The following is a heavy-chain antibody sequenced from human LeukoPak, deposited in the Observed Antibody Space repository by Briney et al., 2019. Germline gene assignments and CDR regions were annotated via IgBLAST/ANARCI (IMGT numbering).Heavy chain of an antibody. CDR2: ISPSGGST. Sequence: GGTLRLSRATSGFTFNNYDMNWVRQAPGKGLEWVSSISPSGGSTYYADSVRGRFTISRDNSNNTLYLQMNSLRAEDTAIYYCAKDGGYCSTTSCYTPYYFDYWGQGTLVTVSS. D-gene: IGHD2-2*02. CDR1: GFTFNNYD. J-gene: IGHJ4*02. V-gene: IGHV3-23*01. CDR3: AKDGGYCSTTSCYTPYYFDY.